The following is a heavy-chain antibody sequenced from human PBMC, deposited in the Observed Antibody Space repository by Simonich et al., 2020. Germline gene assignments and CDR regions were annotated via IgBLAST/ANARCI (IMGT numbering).Heavy chain of an antibody. CDR3: ASGWDWGFSHMSDY. D-gene: IGHD7-27*01. CDR2: INPNSGGT. Sequence: QVQLVQSGAEVKKPGASVKVSCKASGYTFTGYYRHWVRKAPGQGLEEMGRINPNSGGTNYAQKFQGRVTMTRDTSISTAYMELSRLRSDDTAVYYCASGWDWGFSHMSDYWGQGTLVTVSS. V-gene: IGHV1-2*06. CDR1: GYTFTGYY. J-gene: IGHJ4*02.